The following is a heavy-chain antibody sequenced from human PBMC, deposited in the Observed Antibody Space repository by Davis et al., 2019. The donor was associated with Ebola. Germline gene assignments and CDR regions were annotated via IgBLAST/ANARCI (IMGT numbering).Heavy chain of an antibody. J-gene: IGHJ3*01. CDR3: ARCNGFYSRAFDV. CDR1: GGSFSGYY. V-gene: IGHV4-34*01. CDR2: INHSGST. Sequence: SETLSLTCAVYGGSFSGYYWSWIRQPPGKGLEWIGEINHSGSTNYNPSLKSRLPISVDMSKNQFSVKLSSVTAADTAVYYCARCNGFYSRAFDVWGHGTKVTVSS. D-gene: IGHD3-22*01.